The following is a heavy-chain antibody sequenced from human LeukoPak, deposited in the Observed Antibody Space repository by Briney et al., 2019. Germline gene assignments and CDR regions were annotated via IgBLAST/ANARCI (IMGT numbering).Heavy chain of an antibody. D-gene: IGHD3-22*01. V-gene: IGHV4-38-2*01. CDR3: ASEKATHYYDSSDVAFDI. Sequence: SETLSLTCAVSGYSISSDNYWVWIRQPPGQGLEWTGGIYHSGSTYYNPSLKSRVTMSVDTSKNQFSLKLSSVTAADTAVYYCASEKATHYYDSSDVAFDIWGQGTMVTVSS. CDR2: IYHSGST. CDR1: GYSISSDNY. J-gene: IGHJ3*02.